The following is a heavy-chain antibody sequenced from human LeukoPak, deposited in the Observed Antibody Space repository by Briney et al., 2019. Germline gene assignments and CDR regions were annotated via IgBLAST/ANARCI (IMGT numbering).Heavy chain of an antibody. D-gene: IGHD3-10*01. J-gene: IGHJ6*03. CDR2: MNPNSGNT. V-gene: IGHV1-8*02. CDR1: GYTFTSYG. CDR3: ARGRYYYGSGSYGDYYYMDV. Sequence: ASVKVSCKASGYTFTSYGISWVRQATGQGLEWTGWMNPNSGNTGYAQKFQGRVTMTRNTSISTAYMELSSLRSEDTAVYYCARGRYYYGSGSYGDYYYMDVWGKGTTVTISS.